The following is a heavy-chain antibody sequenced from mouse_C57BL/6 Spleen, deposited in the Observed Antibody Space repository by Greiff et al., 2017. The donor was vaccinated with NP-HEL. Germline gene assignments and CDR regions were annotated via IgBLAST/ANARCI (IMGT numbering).Heavy chain of an antibody. Sequence: QVQLQQSGAELVRPGASVTLSCKASGYTFTDYEMHWVKQTPVHGLDWIGAIDPETGGTAYNQKFKGKAILTADKSSSTAYMELRSLTSEDSAVYYCTRGSIYYGNYGFAYWGQGTLVTVSA. CDR3: TRGSIYYGNYGFAY. V-gene: IGHV1-15*01. D-gene: IGHD2-1*01. CDR2: IDPETGGT. CDR1: GYTFTDYE. J-gene: IGHJ3*01.